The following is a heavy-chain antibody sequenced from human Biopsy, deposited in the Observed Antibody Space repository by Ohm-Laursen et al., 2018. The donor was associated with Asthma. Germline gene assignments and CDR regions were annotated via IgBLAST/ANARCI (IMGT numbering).Heavy chain of an antibody. J-gene: IGHJ4*02. CDR2: IKQDGSEK. Sequence: SLRLSCAASGFSFSSYWMSWVRQAPGKGLEWVANIKQDGSEKYYVGSVKGRFSTSRDNAKNSVYLQMNSLRVEDTAMYYCAKDLYGSGSYILIAWGQGTLVTVSS. CDR3: AKDLYGSGSYILIA. D-gene: IGHD3-10*01. V-gene: IGHV3-7*03. CDR1: GFSFSSYW.